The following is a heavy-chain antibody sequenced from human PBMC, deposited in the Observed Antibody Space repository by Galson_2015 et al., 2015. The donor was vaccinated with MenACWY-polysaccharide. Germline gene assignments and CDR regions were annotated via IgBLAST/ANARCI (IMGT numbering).Heavy chain of an antibody. Sequence: SLRLSCAASGFTFSSYWMHWVRQAPGKGLVWVSRTNGDGGATDYEDSVNGRFTISRDNAKNILFLQMNSLRAEDTAVYYCARAGAKYCRGGNCFFNWFDPWGQGTLVTVSS. CDR2: TNGDGGAT. D-gene: IGHD2-15*01. CDR1: GFTFSSYW. CDR3: ARAGAKYCRGGNCFFNWFDP. V-gene: IGHV3-74*01. J-gene: IGHJ5*02.